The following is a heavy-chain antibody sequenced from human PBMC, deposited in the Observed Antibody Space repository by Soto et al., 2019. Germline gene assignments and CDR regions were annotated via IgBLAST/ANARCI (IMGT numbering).Heavy chain of an antibody. CDR3: AKDLQVRPRGVLPLGY. D-gene: IGHD3-10*01. CDR2: ISGSGGSP. J-gene: IGHJ4*02. V-gene: IGHV3-23*01. Sequence: EVQLLESGGGLVQPGGSLRLSCVASGFTFSNYVMSWVRQAPGKGLEWVSAISGSGGSPYYADSVKGRFTISRDNSKNTLYLQMNSLGAEDTAVYFCAKDLQVRPRGVLPLGYWGQGTLVTVSS. CDR1: GFTFSNYV.